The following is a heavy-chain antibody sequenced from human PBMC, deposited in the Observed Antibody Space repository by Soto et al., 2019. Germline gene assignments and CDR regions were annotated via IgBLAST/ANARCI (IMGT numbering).Heavy chain of an antibody. CDR3: ARDKANLGGYNRFDL. CDR2: IYHSGTT. D-gene: IGHD1-26*01. J-gene: IGHJ5*02. Sequence: SETLSLTCAVSGASIRGSKWWSWVRQPPGKGLEWIGDIYHSGTTNYNPSLKSRVTMSVDKSKNQFSLNLTSVTAADTAVYYCARDKANLGGYNRFDLWGPGTMVTVSS. CDR1: GASIRGSKW. V-gene: IGHV4-4*02.